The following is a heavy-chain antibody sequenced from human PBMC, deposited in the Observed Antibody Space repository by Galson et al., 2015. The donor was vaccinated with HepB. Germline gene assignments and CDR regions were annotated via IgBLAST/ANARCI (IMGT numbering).Heavy chain of an antibody. V-gene: IGHV1-2*02. CDR2: INPNNGGT. J-gene: IGHJ6*02. CDR1: GYTFTNYD. D-gene: IGHD4-23*01. CDR3: AREGSAGPNSSAFDA. Sequence: SVKVSCKASGYTFTNYDIHCVRQAPGQGLEWMGWINPNNGGTNYAQKFQGRVTMTTDTSISTAYMELSRLRSDDTAVYYCAREGSAGPNSSAFDAWAQGTTAPVSS.